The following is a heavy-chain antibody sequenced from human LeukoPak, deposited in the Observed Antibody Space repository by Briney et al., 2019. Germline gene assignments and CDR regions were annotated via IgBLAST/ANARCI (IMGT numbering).Heavy chain of an antibody. CDR3: AKPTGTGVAKGYFDS. CDR1: GFTFSVYA. V-gene: IGHV3-23*01. Sequence: PGGSLRLSCAASGFTFSVYAMTWVRQAPGKGLEWVSTIRVSGGGATYYADSVQGRFTISRDNSKNTLYLQMSSLRVEDTAVYYCAKPTGTGVAKGYFDSWGQGTLVTVSS. CDR2: IRVSGGGAT. J-gene: IGHJ4*02. D-gene: IGHD3-10*01.